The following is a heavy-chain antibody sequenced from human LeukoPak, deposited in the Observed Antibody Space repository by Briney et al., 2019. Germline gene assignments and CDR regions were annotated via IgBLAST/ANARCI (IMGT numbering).Heavy chain of an antibody. CDR3: ARGVYALDI. V-gene: IGHV3-7*03. J-gene: IGHJ3*02. CDR1: GFTFSSYW. Sequence: GGSLRLSCAASGFTFSSYWTHWVRQAPGKGLEWVANINEEGNEKYHVDSVKGRFTISRDNTKNSLFLQMNSLRSEDTAVYYCARGVYALDIWGQGTMVTVSS. CDR2: INEEGNEK.